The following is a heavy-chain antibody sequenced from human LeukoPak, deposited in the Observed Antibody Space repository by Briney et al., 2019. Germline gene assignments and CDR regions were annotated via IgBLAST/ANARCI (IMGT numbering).Heavy chain of an antibody. D-gene: IGHD5-18*01. Sequence: SQTLSLTCAISGDSVSSNSAAWNWIRQSPSRGLEWLGRTYYRSKWYNDYAVSVKSRITINPDTSKNQFSLQLNSVTPEDTAVYYCAREGVDTAMDRFNNWFDPWGQGTLVTVSS. V-gene: IGHV6-1*01. J-gene: IGHJ5*02. CDR2: TYYRSKWYN. CDR3: AREGVDTAMDRFNNWFDP. CDR1: GDSVSSNSAA.